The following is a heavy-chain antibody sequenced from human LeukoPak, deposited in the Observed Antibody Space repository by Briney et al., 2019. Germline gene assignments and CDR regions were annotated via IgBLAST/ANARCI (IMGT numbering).Heavy chain of an antibody. J-gene: IGHJ4*02. Sequence: PSETLSLTCTVSGGSISSYYWSWIRQPPGKGLEWIGYIYYSGSTNYNPSLKSRVTISVDTSKNQFSLKLSSVTAADTAVYYCARVTRQQLVSGYWGQGTLVTVSS. D-gene: IGHD6-13*01. CDR2: IYYSGST. V-gene: IGHV4-59*01. CDR1: GGSISSYY. CDR3: ARVTRQQLVSGY.